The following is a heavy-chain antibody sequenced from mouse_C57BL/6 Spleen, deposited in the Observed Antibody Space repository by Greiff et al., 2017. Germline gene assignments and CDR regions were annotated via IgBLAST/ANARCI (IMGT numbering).Heavy chain of an antibody. V-gene: IGHV1-52*01. CDR1: GYTFTSYW. CDR2: IDPSDSET. Sequence: VQLQQPGAELVRPGSSVKLSCKASGYTFTSYWMHWVKQRPIQGLEWIGNIDPSDSETHYNQKFKDKATLTVDKSSSTAYMQLSSLTSEDSAVYYCAREASSSYAWYFDVWGTGTTVTVSS. D-gene: IGHD1-1*01. J-gene: IGHJ1*03. CDR3: AREASSSYAWYFDV.